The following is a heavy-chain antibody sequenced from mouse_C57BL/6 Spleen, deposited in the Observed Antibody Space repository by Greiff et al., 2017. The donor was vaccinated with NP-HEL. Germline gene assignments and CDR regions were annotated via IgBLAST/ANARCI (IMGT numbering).Heavy chain of an antibody. CDR1: GYSFTSYY. CDR2: IYPGRGNT. Sequence: QVQLQQSGPELVKPGASVKISCKASGYSFTSYYIHWVKQRPGQGLEWIGWIYPGRGNTKYNEKFKGKATLTADTSSSTAYMQLSSLTSEDSAVYYCASGYGSRYWYFDVWGTGTTVTVSS. D-gene: IGHD1-1*01. CDR3: ASGYGSRYWYFDV. J-gene: IGHJ1*03. V-gene: IGHV1-66*01.